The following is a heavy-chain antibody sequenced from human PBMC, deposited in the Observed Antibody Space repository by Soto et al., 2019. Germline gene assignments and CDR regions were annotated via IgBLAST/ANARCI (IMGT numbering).Heavy chain of an antibody. V-gene: IGHV3-33*08. CDR1: EFTFSSYG. J-gene: IGHJ4*02. CDR2: IWYDGSNK. D-gene: IGHD6-19*01. CDR3: ASNPIYSSGWFPFDY. Sequence: GGSLRLSCAASEFTFSSYGMHWVRQAPGKGLEWVAVIWYDGSNKYYADSVKGRFTISRDNSKNTLYLQMNSLRAEDTAVYYCASNPIYSSGWFPFDYWGQGTLVTVSS.